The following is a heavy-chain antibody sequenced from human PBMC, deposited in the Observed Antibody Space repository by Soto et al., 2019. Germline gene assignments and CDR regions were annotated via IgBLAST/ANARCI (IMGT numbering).Heavy chain of an antibody. CDR1: GYTLNEVA. D-gene: IGHD4-17*01. CDR3: TTYHGDYNFDH. Sequence: QVQLVQSGDEVKKPGASVKVSCKVSGYTLNEVAMHWVRQAPGKGLEWLGGFDPDEAETIYAQHFQGRVTMTEDTSTDTVYMELSSLRSEDTALYFCTTYHGDYNFDHWGQGTLVTVSS. J-gene: IGHJ5*02. V-gene: IGHV1-24*01. CDR2: FDPDEAET.